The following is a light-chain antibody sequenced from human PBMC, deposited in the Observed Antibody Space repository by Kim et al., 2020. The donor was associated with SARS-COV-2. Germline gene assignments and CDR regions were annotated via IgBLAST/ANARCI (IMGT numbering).Light chain of an antibody. Sequence: ASVGDRVTITCRASPGVSTWLAWYQQKPGKAPKLLIYAASNLQSGVPSRFSGSGSGTDFTLTISSLQPEDVATYSCQQSYSLPPTFGRGTKVDIK. CDR2: AAS. V-gene: IGKV1-12*01. CDR1: PGVSTW. CDR3: QQSYSLPPT. J-gene: IGKJ3*01.